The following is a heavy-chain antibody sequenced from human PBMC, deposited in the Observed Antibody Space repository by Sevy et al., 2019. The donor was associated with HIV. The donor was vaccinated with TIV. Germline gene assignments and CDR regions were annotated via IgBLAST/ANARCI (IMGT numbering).Heavy chain of an antibody. Sequence: GGSLRLSCVASGLTFSDHYMEWVRQAPGKGLEWVGRTRNKADGYTTEYAASVKGRFTISRDESKNSLYVQMNSLKAEDTAVYYCATHAGIAAAGRVFDYWGQGTLVTV. V-gene: IGHV3-72*01. J-gene: IGHJ4*02. CDR3: ATHAGIAAAGRVFDY. CDR2: TRNKADGYTT. D-gene: IGHD6-13*01. CDR1: GLTFSDHY.